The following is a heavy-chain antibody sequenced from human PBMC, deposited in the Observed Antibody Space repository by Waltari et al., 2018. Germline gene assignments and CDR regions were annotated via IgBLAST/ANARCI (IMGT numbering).Heavy chain of an antibody. CDR3: ARGQLRFLEWLSYYYYMDV. D-gene: IGHD3-3*01. CDR1: GVSFGCYY. V-gene: IGHV4-34*01. J-gene: IGHJ6*03. Sequence: QVQLQQWGAGLLRPSGTLSLTCAVYGVSFGCYYCSWIRMPPGKVLEWIGEINHSGSTNYNPSLNSRVTISVDTSKNQFSLKLSSVTAADTAVYYRARGQLRFLEWLSYYYYMDVWGKGTTVTISS. CDR2: INHSGST.